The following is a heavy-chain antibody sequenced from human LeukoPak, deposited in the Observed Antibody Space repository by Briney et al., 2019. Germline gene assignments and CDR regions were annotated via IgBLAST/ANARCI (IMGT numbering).Heavy chain of an antibody. CDR3: ARGQKRKPTARYDSSGYLPYYFDY. D-gene: IGHD3-22*01. CDR1: GGSFSGYY. V-gene: IGHV4-34*01. CDR2: INHSGST. J-gene: IGHJ4*02. Sequence: KPSETLSLTCAVYGGSFSGYYWSWIRQPPGKGLEWIGEINHSGSTNYNPSLKSRVTISVDTSKNQFSLKLSSVTAADTAVYYCARGQKRKPTARYDSSGYLPYYFDYWGQGTLVTVSS.